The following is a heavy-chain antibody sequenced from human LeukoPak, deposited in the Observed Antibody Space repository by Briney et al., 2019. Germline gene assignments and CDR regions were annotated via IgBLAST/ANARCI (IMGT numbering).Heavy chain of an antibody. CDR2: INPNSGDT. V-gene: IGHV1-2*02. CDR1: GYTFIGYY. CDR3: ARLGATTYDY. Sequence: GASVKVSCKASGYTFIGYYMHWVRQAPGQGLEWMGWINPNSGDTNYAQKFQGRVSMTRHTSISTAYMELSRLRSDDTAVYYCARLGATTYDYWGQGTLVTVSS. J-gene: IGHJ4*02. D-gene: IGHD5-24*01.